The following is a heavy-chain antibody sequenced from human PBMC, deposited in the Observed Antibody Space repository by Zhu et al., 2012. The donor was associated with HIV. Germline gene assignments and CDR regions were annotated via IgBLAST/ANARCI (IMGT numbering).Heavy chain of an antibody. V-gene: IGHV4-34*02. J-gene: IGHJ4*02. D-gene: IGHD2-15*01. CDR2: INHSGST. CDR3: ARHWAQSVVAFDY. CDR1: WVLQWLL. Sequence: QVQLQQWGAGLLKPSETPVPQLRCLWWVLQWLLLELDPPAPQGRDWSGLGEINHSGSTNYKSSLKSRVTISVDTSKNQFSLKLTSVTAADTAVYYCARHWAQSVVAFDYWGTGNPWSPVSS.